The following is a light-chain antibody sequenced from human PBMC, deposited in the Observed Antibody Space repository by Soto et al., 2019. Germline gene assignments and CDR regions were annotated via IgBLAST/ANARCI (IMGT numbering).Light chain of an antibody. CDR1: QSVTNY. CDR2: DTS. V-gene: IGKV3-11*01. Sequence: EIVLTQSPATLSLSPGERATLSCTASQSVTNYLAWYQQKPGQAPRLLIFDTSIRATGIPARFSGSGSGTDFILTISILEHEDLAYYCRHHSGGWHAFGQGTRLEIK. J-gene: IGKJ5*01. CDR3: HHSGGWHA.